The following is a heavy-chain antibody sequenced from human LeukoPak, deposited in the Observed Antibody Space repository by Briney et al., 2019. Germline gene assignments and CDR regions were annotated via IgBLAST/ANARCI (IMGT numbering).Heavy chain of an antibody. Sequence: SETLSLTCTVSGGSISSGDYYWSWIRQPPGKGLEWIGYIYYSGSTYYNPSLKSRVTISVDTSKNQFSLKLSSVTAADTAVYYCARVVVTHDAFDIWGQGTMVTVSS. J-gene: IGHJ3*02. CDR1: GGSISSGDYY. V-gene: IGHV4-30-4*01. D-gene: IGHD3-22*01. CDR2: IYYSGST. CDR3: ARVVVTHDAFDI.